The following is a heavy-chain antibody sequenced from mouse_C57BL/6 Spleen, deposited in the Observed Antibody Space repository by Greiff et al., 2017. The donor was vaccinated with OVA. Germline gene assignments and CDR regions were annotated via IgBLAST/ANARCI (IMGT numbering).Heavy chain of an antibody. Sequence: DVKLQESGPGMVKPSQSLSLSCTVTGYSITSGYDWHWIRHFPGNNLEWMGYISYSGSTNYNQSLKSRISITHDTSKNHFFLKVNSVTTEDTATYYCAREGNYEYFDVWGTGTTVTVSS. V-gene: IGHV3-1*01. D-gene: IGHD2-1*01. CDR1: GYSITSGYD. CDR3: AREGNYEYFDV. J-gene: IGHJ1*03. CDR2: ISYSGST.